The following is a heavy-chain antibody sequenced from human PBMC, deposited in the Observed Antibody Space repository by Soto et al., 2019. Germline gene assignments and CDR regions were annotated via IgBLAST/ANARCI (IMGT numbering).Heavy chain of an antibody. CDR1: GGSISSSSYY. D-gene: IGHD5-12*01. V-gene: IGHV4-39*01. CDR2: IYYSGST. Sequence: SETVSLTCTVSGGSISSSSYYWGWIRQPPGKGLEWIGSIYYSGSTYYNPSLKSRVTISVDTSKNQFSLKLSSVTAADTAVYYCARGSGYDYDAFDIWGQGTMVTVAS. CDR3: ARGSGYDYDAFDI. J-gene: IGHJ3*02.